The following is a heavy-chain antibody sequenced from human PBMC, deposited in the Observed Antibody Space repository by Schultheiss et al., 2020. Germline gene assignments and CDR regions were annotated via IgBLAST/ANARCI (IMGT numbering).Heavy chain of an antibody. J-gene: IGHJ4*02. CDR3: ARNEGDGDYFEY. CDR1: GGSISSSSYY. CDR2: IYYSGST. V-gene: IGHV4-39*01. Sequence: SETLSLTCTVSGGSISSSSYYWGWIRQPPGKGLEWIGSIYYSGSTYYNPSLKSRVTISVDTSKNQFSLKLSSVTAADTAVYYCARNEGDGDYFEYWGPGTLVTVSS. D-gene: IGHD4-17*01.